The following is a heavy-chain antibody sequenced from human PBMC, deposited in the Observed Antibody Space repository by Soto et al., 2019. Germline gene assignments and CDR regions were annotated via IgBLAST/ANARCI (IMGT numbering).Heavy chain of an antibody. V-gene: IGHV1-18*01. Sequence: GASVKVSCKASGYTFTSYGISWVRQAPGQGLEWMGWISAYNGNTYYAQKLQGRVTMTTGTSTSTAYMELRSLRSDDTAVYYCARVFVSSTSCQFDYWGQGTLVTVSS. CDR2: ISAYNGNT. J-gene: IGHJ4*02. CDR3: ARVFVSSTSCQFDY. D-gene: IGHD2-2*01. CDR1: GYTFTSYG.